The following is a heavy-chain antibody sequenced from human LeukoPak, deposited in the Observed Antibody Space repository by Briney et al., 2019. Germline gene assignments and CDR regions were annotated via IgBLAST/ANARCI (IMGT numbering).Heavy chain of an antibody. J-gene: IGHJ4*02. V-gene: IGHV4-39*01. CDR2: IYYSGST. CDR1: GGSISSSGQY. D-gene: IGHD1-1*01. Sequence: SETLSLTCTVSGGSISSSGQYWGWIGQPPGKGLEWIGTIYYSGSTYYNPSLKSRVTVSVDTSKNQFSLKLSSVTAADTAVYYCARQVQGVIRPDYWGQGTLVTVSS. CDR3: ARQVQGVIRPDY.